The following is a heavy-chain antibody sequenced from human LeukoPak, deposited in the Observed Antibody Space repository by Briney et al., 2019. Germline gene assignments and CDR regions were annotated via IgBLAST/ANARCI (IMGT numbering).Heavy chain of an antibody. D-gene: IGHD2-2*01. CDR1: GGSISSGGYY. CDR2: IYYSGCT. J-gene: IGHJ4*02. V-gene: IGHV4-31*03. Sequence: PSETLSLTCTVSGGSISSGGYYWSWIRQHPGKGLEWIGYIYYSGCTYYNPYLKSRVTISVDTSKNQFTLKLSSVTAADTAVYYCARGSYQLPLDYWGQGTLVTVSS. CDR3: ARGSYQLPLDY.